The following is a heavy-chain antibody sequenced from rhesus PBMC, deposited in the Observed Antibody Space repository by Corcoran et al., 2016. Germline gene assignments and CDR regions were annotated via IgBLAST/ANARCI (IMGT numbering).Heavy chain of an antibody. CDR3: ASDRGGGRLDS. J-gene: IGHJ6*01. CDR1: GGSISSSY. CDR2: FYCSGSSP. V-gene: IGHV4-169*02. D-gene: IGHD6-25*01. Sequence: QLQLQESGPGLVKPSETLSVTCAVSGGSISSSYWSWIRQAPGKGLEWIGYFYCSGSSPNSNPSLKSRVPLAVDTSKNQLSLKPSSVTAADTAVYYCASDRGGGRLDSWGQGVVVTVSS.